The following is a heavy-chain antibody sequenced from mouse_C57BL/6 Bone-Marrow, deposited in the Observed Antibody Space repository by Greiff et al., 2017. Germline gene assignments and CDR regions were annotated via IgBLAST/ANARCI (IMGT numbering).Heavy chain of an antibody. V-gene: IGHV1-81*01. CDR1: GYTFTSYG. CDR3: ARCGSYYAMDY. Sequence: LQLQQSGAELARPGASVKLSCKASGYTFTSYGISGVKQRPGQGLEWIGEIDPRRGNTYYNEKFKGKATLTADKSSSTAYMELRSLTSEDSAVYFCARCGSYYAMDYWGQGTSVTVSS. J-gene: IGHJ4*01. CDR2: IDPRRGNT. D-gene: IGHD1-1*02.